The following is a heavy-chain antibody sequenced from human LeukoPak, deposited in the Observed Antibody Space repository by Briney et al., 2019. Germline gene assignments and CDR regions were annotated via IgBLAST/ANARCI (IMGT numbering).Heavy chain of an antibody. J-gene: IGHJ5*02. D-gene: IGHD4-17*01. CDR3: AREWPGPIIYGDYGSNWFDP. V-gene: IGHV1-46*01. CDR1: GYTFTSYY. Sequence: ASVKVSCKASGYTFTSYYMHWVRQAPGQGLEWMGIINPSGGSTSYAQKFQGRVTMTRDTSTSTVYMELSSLRSEDTAVYYCAREWPGPIIYGDYGSNWFDPWGQGTLVTVSS. CDR2: INPSGGST.